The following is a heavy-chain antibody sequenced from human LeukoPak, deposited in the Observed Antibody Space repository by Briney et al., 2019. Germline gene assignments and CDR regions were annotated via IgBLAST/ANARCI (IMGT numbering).Heavy chain of an antibody. CDR2: ISDSGGGT. CDR3: AKLPGRAADY. J-gene: IGHJ4*02. Sequence: PGGSLRLSCAASGFTFSSYVMNWVRQAPGKGLEWVSGISDSGGGTYYADSVKGRFTISRDNSKNTLYLQMNSLRAEDTAVYCCAKLPGRAADYWGQGTLVTVSS. CDR1: GFTFSSYV. V-gene: IGHV3-23*01.